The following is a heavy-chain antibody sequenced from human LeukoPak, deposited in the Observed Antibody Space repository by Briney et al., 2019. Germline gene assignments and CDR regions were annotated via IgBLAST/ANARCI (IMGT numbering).Heavy chain of an antibody. V-gene: IGHV4-61*02. CDR3: ARTGRPYDFWSGYDFDY. CDR1: GGSISSGSYY. Sequence: MPSETLSLTCTVSGGSISSGSYYWSWIRQPAGKGLEWIGRIYTSGSTNYNPSLKSRVTISVDTSKNQFSLKLSSVTAADTAVYYCARTGRPYDFWSGYDFDYWGQGTLVTVSS. CDR2: IYTSGST. D-gene: IGHD3-3*01. J-gene: IGHJ4*02.